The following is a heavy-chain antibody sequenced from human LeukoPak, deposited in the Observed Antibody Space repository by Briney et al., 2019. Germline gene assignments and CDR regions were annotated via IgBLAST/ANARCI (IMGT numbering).Heavy chain of an antibody. CDR3: ARGPRYGDYGRYFDL. J-gene: IGHJ2*01. Sequence: KPSETLSLTCAVYGGSFSGYYWSWIRQPPGKGLEWIGEINHSGSTNYNPFLKGRVTISVDTSKNQFSLKLSSVTAADTAVYYCARGPRYGDYGRYFDLWGRGTLVTVSS. CDR1: GGSFSGYY. V-gene: IGHV4-34*01. CDR2: INHSGST. D-gene: IGHD4-17*01.